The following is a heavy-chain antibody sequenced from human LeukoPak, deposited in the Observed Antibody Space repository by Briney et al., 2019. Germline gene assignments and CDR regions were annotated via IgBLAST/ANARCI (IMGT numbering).Heavy chain of an antibody. CDR1: GFTFSSYA. D-gene: IGHD2-21*01. CDR3: ARDVVWGSLGY. Sequence: PGGSLRPSCAASGFTFSSYAMSWVRQAPGKGLEWVANIKQDGSEKYYVDSVKGRFTISRDNAKNSLYLQMNSLRAEDTAVYYCARDVVWGSLGYWGQGTLVTVSS. V-gene: IGHV3-7*01. J-gene: IGHJ4*02. CDR2: IKQDGSEK.